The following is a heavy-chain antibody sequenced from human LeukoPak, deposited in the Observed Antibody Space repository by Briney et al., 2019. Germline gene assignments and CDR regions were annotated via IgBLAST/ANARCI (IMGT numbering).Heavy chain of an antibody. J-gene: IGHJ5*02. Sequence: PSETLSLTCTVFGGSINGYYWSWIRQPPGKGLEWIGYIYYSGNTNYNPSLKSRVSISVDTSKNRFSLNLSSVTAADTAVYYCARLHFAAAEEFAPWGQGTLVTVSS. V-gene: IGHV4-59*08. CDR1: GGSINGYY. CDR2: IYYSGNT. CDR3: ARLHFAAAEEFAP. D-gene: IGHD6-13*01.